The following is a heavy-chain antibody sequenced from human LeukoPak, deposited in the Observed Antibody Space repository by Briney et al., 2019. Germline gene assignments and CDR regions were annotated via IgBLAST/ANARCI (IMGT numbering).Heavy chain of an antibody. CDR3: ARHDDYGDSDFDY. J-gene: IGHJ4*02. V-gene: IGHV4-59*08. CDR1: GGSISSYY. CDR2: IYYSGST. D-gene: IGHD4-17*01. Sequence: SETLFLTCTVSGGSISSYYWSWIRQPPGKGLEWIGYIYYSGSTNYNPSLKSRVTISVDTSKNQFSLKLSSVTAADTAVYYCARHDDYGDSDFDYWGQGTLVTVSS.